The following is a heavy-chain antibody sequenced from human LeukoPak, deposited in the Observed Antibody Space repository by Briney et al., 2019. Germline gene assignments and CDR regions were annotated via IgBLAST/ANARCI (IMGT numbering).Heavy chain of an antibody. D-gene: IGHD3-22*01. CDR2: IHTSGST. V-gene: IGHV4-4*07. CDR1: GGSISSYY. Sequence: SETLSLTCTVSGGSISSYYWNWIRQPAGKGLEWIGRIHTSGSTNYNPSLKSRVTMSGDTSKNQFSLKLSSVTAADTAVYYCARDRYYYDSSGPNFDYWGQGTLVTVSS. CDR3: ARDRYYYDSSGPNFDY. J-gene: IGHJ4*02.